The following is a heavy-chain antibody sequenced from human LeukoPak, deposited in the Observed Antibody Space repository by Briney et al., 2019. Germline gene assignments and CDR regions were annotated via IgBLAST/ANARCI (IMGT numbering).Heavy chain of an antibody. D-gene: IGHD1/OR15-1a*01. V-gene: IGHV3-23*01. CDR3: AELGTDSPEGY. J-gene: IGHJ4*02. CDR2: IGSSGDT. CDR1: GFTFSAYG. Sequence: GGSLRLSCAASGFTFSAYGMTWVRQAPGKGLESVSAIGSSGDTYYAGSVKGRFTISRDNSKNTLSLQMHSLRADDTAVYYCAELGTDSPEGYWGQGTLVTVSS.